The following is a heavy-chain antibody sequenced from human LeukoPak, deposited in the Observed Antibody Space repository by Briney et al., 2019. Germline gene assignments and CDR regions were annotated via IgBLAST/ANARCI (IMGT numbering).Heavy chain of an antibody. J-gene: IGHJ4*02. D-gene: IGHD3-10*01. CDR3: ARTYGSGTDYYFDF. CDR2: IYTRGST. V-gene: IGHV4-4*07. Sequence: PSETLSLTCTVSGGSISSYYWSWIRQPAGKGLEWIGRIYTRGSTNYNPSLKSRVTMSVDTSQSQFSLKLSSVTAADTAVYYCARTYGSGTDYYFDFWGQGTLVTVSS. CDR1: GGSISSYY.